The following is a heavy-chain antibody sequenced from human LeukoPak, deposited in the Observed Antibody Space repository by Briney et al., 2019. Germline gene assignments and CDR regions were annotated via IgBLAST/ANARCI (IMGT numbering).Heavy chain of an antibody. CDR2: ISSSSSYI. J-gene: IGHJ6*03. CDR3: ARDYPEYCSGGSCYSNYYYYMDV. Sequence: PGGSLRLSCAASGFSVSSNYMSWVRQAPGKGLEWVSSISSSSSYIYYADSVKGRFTISRDNAKNSLYLQMNSLRAEDTAVYYCARDYPEYCSGGSCYSNYYYYMDVWGKGTTVTVSS. CDR1: GFSVSSNY. D-gene: IGHD2-15*01. V-gene: IGHV3-21*01.